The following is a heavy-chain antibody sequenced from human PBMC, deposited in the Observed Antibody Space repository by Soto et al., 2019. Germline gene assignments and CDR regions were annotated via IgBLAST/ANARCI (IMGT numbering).Heavy chain of an antibody. J-gene: IGHJ4*02. CDR3: AREGLRGGSSGWYFPFDY. D-gene: IGHD6-19*01. V-gene: IGHV1-69*01. CDR2: IIPIFGTA. CDR1: GGTFSSYA. Sequence: QVQLVQSGAEVKKPGSSVKVSCKASGGTFSSYAISWVRQAPGQGLEWMGGIIPIFGTANYAQKFQGRVTITADESTSTAHMEMSSLRSEDTAVYYCAREGLRGGSSGWYFPFDYWGQGTLVTVSS.